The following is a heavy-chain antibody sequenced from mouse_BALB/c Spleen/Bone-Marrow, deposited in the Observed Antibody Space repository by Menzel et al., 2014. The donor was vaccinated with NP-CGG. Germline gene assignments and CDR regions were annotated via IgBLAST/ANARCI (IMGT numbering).Heavy chain of an antibody. J-gene: IGHJ4*01. V-gene: IGHV5-12-2*01. CDR1: GFTFSSYT. D-gene: IGHD1-1*01. CDR2: ISNGGGST. Sequence: EVKLMESGGGLVQPGGSLKLSCAASGFTFSSYTMSWVRQTPEKRLEWVAYISNGGGSTYYPDTVKGRFTISRDNAKNTLYLQMNSLNSKDTTMYYCARHGYYDSIAIDYLGQGTSVTVSS. CDR3: ARHGYYDSIAIDY.